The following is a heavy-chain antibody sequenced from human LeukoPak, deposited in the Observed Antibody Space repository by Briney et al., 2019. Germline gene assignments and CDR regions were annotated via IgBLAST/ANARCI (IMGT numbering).Heavy chain of an antibody. J-gene: IGHJ4*02. D-gene: IGHD2-2*01. CDR3: AREGIVVVPAAMN. CDR2: IYYSGST. Sequence: SETLSLTCTVSGGSISSGDYYWSWLRQPPGKGLEWIGYIYYSGSTYYNPSLKSRVTISVDTSKNQFSLKLSSVTAADTAVYYCAREGIVVVPAAMNWGQGTLVTVSS. V-gene: IGHV4-30-4*08. CDR1: GGSISSGDYY.